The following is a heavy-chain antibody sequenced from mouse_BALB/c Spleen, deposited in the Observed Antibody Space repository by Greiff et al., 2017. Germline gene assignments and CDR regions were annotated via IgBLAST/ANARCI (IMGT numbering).Heavy chain of an antibody. CDR1: GFTFSDYY. J-gene: IGHJ4*01. CDR3: ANYDYDGDYYAMDY. CDR2: ISDGGSYT. V-gene: IGHV5-4*02. D-gene: IGHD2-4*01. Sequence: EVQVVESGGGLVKPGGSLKLSCAASGFTFSDYYMYWVRQTPEKRLEWVATISDGGSYTYYPDSVKGRFTISRDNAKNNLYLQMSSLKSEDTAMYYCANYDYDGDYYAMDYWGQGTSVTVSS.